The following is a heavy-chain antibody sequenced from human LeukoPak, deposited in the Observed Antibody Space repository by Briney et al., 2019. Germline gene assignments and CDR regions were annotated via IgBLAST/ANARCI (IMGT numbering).Heavy chain of an antibody. CDR3: ARSRSGSYIDY. V-gene: IGHV4-59*01. CDR1: GGSISSYY. CDR2: IYYSGST. J-gene: IGHJ4*02. D-gene: IGHD1-14*01. Sequence: PSETLSLTCTVSGGSISSYYWSWIRQPPGKGLEWIGYIYYSGSTNYNPSLKSRVTISVDTSKNQFSLKLSSVTAADTVVYYCARSRSGSYIDYWGQGTLVTVSS.